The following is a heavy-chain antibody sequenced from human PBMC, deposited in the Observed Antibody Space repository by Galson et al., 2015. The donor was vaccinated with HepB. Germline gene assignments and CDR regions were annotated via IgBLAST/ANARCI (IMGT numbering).Heavy chain of an antibody. Sequence: SLRLSCAASGFTFSSYAMHWVRQAPGKGLEWVAVISYDGSNKYYADSVKGRFTISRDNSKNTLYLQMNSLRAEDTAVYYCAREGSAAGAEYFQHWGQGTLVTVSS. CDR3: AREGSAAGAEYFQH. CDR2: ISYDGSNK. D-gene: IGHD6-13*01. J-gene: IGHJ1*01. CDR1: GFTFSSYA. V-gene: IGHV3-30*04.